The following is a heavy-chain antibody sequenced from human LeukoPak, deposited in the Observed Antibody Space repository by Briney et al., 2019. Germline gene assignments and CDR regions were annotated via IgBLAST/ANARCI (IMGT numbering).Heavy chain of an antibody. D-gene: IGHD3-3*02. Sequence: SETLSLTCAVYGGSFSGYYWSWIRQPPGKGLEWIGEINHSGSTNYNPSLKSRVTISVDTSKNQFSLKLSSVTAADTAVYYCARDSINDAFDIWGQGTMVTVSS. V-gene: IGHV4-34*01. CDR2: INHSGST. J-gene: IGHJ3*02. CDR1: GGSFSGYY. CDR3: ARDSINDAFDI.